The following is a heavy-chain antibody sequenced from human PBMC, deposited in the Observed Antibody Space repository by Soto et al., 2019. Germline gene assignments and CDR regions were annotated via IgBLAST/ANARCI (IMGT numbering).Heavy chain of an antibody. CDR2: ITTSSAYI. J-gene: IGHJ5*02. CDR3: VRSGTARLLRHSWFDT. Sequence: EVQLVESGGGLVKPGGSLRLSCAASGFTFNTYDMNWVRQAPGKGLEWVSSITTSSAYIYYADSLKGRITISRDNAKNSLFLQMNRLRAEHTAVYYCVRSGTARLLRHSWFDTWGQGTLVTVSS. D-gene: IGHD2-21*01. V-gene: IGHV3-21*01. CDR1: GFTFNTYD.